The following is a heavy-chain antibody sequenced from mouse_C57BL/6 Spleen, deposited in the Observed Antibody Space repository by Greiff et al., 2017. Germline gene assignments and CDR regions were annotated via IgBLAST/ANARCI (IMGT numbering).Heavy chain of an antibody. CDR2: INPSTGGT. D-gene: IGHD1-1*01. V-gene: IGHV1-42*01. J-gene: IGHJ2*01. CDR3: ARSGSSSDY. Sequence: EVQLHQSGPELVKPGASVKISCKASGYSFTGYYMNWVKQSPEKSLEWIGEINPSTGGTTYNQKFKAKATLTVDKSSSTAYMQLKSLTSEDSAVYYCARSGSSSDYWGQGTTLTVSS. CDR1: GYSFTGYY.